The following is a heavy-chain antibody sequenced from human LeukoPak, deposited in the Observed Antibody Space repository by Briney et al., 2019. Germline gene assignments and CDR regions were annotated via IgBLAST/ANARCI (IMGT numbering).Heavy chain of an antibody. CDR1: GGSISSGSYY. Sequence: SGTLSLTCTVSGGSISSGSYYWSWIRQPAGRGLEWIGRIYTSGSTNYNPSLKSRVTISVDTSKNQFSLKLSSVTAADTAVYYCARAGDGTPLYYYGMDVWGQGTTVTVSS. D-gene: IGHD1-1*01. V-gene: IGHV4-61*02. CDR3: ARAGDGTPLYYYGMDV. J-gene: IGHJ6*02. CDR2: IYTSGST.